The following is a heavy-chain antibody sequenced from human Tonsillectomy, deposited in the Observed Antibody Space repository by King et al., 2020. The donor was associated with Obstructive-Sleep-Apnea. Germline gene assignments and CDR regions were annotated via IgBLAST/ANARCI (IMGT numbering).Heavy chain of an antibody. CDR3: ARHRIGSSWVY. J-gene: IGHJ4*02. CDR1: GYSFTSYW. V-gene: IGHV5-10-1*01. CDR2: IDPSDSYT. Sequence: QLVQSGAEVKKPGESLRISCKGSGYSFTSYWISWVRQMPGKGLEWMGRIDPSDSYTNYRPALQGHFTISADKSISTAYLQWSSLKASDTAMYYCARHRIGSSWVYWGQGTLVTVSS. D-gene: IGHD6-13*01.